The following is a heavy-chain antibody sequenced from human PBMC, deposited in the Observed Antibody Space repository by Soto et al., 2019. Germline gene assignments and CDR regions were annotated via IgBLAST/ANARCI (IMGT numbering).Heavy chain of an antibody. D-gene: IGHD4-17*01. CDR3: AKERATTTAFDY. V-gene: IGHV3-23*01. CDR2: ITDNGGST. Sequence: GGSLRLSCAASGFTFSRDGMSWVRQAPGKGLEWVSLITDNGGSTYYADSVKGRFTISRDNTKDTLFLQMNSLRAEDTAVYYCAKERATTTAFDYWGQGALVTVSS. CDR1: GFTFSRDG. J-gene: IGHJ4*02.